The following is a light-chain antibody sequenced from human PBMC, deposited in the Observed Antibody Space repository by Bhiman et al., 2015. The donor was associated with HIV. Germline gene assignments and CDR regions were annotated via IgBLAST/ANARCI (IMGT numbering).Light chain of an antibody. CDR2: ENN. V-gene: IGLV1-51*02. J-gene: IGLJ2*01. CDR3: ATWDSSLSAEV. CDR1: SSDVGGYNF. Sequence: QSALTQARSVSGSPGQSVTISCTGTSSDVGGYNFVSWYQHHPGKVPKLLIYENNKRPSGIPDRFSASKSGTSATLGITGLQTGDEADYYCATWDSSLSAEVFGGGTKLTVL.